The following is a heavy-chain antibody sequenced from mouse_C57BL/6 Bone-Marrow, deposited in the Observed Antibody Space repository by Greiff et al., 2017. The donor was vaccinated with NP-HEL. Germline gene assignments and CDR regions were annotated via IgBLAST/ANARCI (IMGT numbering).Heavy chain of an antibody. D-gene: IGHD6-2*01. CDR2: IWSGGST. CDR1: GFSLTSYG. V-gene: IGHV2-2*01. J-gene: IGHJ2*01. Sequence: VMLVESGPGLVQPSQSLSITCTVSGFSLTSYGVHWVRQSPGKGLEWLGVIWSGGSTDYHAAFLSRLSISKDNSKSQVFFKMNRLQADDTARYYCARARLWYYFDYWGQGTTLTVSS. CDR3: ARARLWYYFDY.